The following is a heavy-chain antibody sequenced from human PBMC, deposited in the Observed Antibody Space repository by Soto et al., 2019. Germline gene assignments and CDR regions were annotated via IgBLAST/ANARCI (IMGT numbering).Heavy chain of an antibody. J-gene: IGHJ5*02. CDR2: IYYSGST. V-gene: IGHV4-39*01. CDR1: GGSISSSNYY. D-gene: IGHD1-26*01. CDR3: ATQEVGGSYVYTFDP. Sequence: QLQLQESGPGLVKPSETLSLTCTVSGGSISSSNYYWGWIRQPPGKGLEWIGSIYYSGSTYYNPSLKSRGTIAVDTSKNQFPLKLSSVTAADTAVYYCATQEVGGSYVYTFDPWGQGTLVTVSS.